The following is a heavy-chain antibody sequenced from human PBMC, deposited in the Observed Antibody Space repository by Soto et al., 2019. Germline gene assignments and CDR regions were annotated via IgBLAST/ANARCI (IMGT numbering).Heavy chain of an antibody. CDR2: IYWDDDK. V-gene: IGHV2-5*02. Sequence: QITLKESGPTLVKPTQTLTLTCTFSGFSLSTSGVGVGWIRQSPGKALEWLAVIYWDDDKRYSPSLKSRLSITNDTSKNQVVLTITIMDPVDTATYYCAHKGPEDWPLDYWGQATLVTVSS. J-gene: IGHJ4*02. CDR3: AHKGPEDWPLDY. D-gene: IGHD3-9*01. CDR1: GFSLSTSGVG.